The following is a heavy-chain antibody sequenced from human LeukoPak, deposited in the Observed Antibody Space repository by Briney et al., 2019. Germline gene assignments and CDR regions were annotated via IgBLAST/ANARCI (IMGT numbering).Heavy chain of an antibody. CDR3: TRDTEGTLDY. CDR2: IKQDATTK. D-gene: IGHD2-8*02. Sequence: GGSLRLSCAASGFTFTNCWIAWVRQAPGKGLEWVANIKQDATTKHYADSLKGRFTISRDNPKNPLYLQMNNLRADDTAVYYCTRDTEGTLDYWGQGILVTVAS. J-gene: IGHJ4*02. CDR1: GFTFTNCW. V-gene: IGHV3-7*01.